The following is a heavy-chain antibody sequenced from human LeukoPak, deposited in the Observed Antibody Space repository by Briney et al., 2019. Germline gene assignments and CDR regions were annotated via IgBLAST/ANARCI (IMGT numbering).Heavy chain of an antibody. CDR3: AKGTDLYYYGSGSYRGFDP. Sequence: GGSLRLSCAASGFTFSDYYMSWIRQAPGKGLEWVSYISSSGSTIYYAGSVKGRFTISRDNAKNSLYLQMNSLRAEDTAVYYCAKGTDLYYYGSGSYRGFDPWGQGTLVTVSS. CDR1: GFTFSDYY. D-gene: IGHD3-10*01. J-gene: IGHJ5*02. CDR2: ISSSGSTI. V-gene: IGHV3-11*04.